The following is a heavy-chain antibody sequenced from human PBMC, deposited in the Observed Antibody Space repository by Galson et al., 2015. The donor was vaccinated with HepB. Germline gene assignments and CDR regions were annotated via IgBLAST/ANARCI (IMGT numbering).Heavy chain of an antibody. CDR2: IKSKTDGGTT. CDR3: TTRIAVAGIDY. D-gene: IGHD6-19*01. CDR1: GFTFSNAW. Sequence: SQRLSCAASGFTFSNAWMSWVRQAPGKGLEWVGRIKSKTDGGTTDYAAPVKGRFTISRDDSKNTLYLQMNSLKTEDTAVYYCTTRIAVAGIDYWGQGTLVTVSS. V-gene: IGHV3-15*01. J-gene: IGHJ4*02.